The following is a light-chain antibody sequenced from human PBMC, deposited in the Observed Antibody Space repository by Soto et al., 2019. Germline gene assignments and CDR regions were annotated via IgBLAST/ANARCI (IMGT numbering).Light chain of an antibody. J-gene: IGLJ1*01. Sequence: QSALTQPPSASGSPGQSVTISCTGTGIDVGGYNYVSWYQHHPGKAPKLIIYEVYKRPSGVPDRFSGSKSGNTAALTVSGLQAEDEADYYCSSYVGTNSYVFGTGTKVTVL. V-gene: IGLV2-8*01. CDR1: GIDVGGYNY. CDR2: EVY. CDR3: SSYVGTNSYV.